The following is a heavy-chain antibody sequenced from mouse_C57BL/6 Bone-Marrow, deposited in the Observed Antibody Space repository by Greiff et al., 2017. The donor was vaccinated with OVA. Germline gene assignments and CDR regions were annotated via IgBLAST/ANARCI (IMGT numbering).Heavy chain of an antibody. CDR1: EYEFPSHD. V-gene: IGHV5-2*03. CDR2: INSDGGST. J-gene: IGHJ2*01. D-gene: IGHD2-13*01. Sequence: EVKLMESGGGLVQPGESLKLSCESNEYEFPSHDMSWVRKTPEKRLELVAAINSDGGSTYYPDTMERRFIISRDNTKKTLYLQMSSLKSEDTAMYYCARQRGLLFDYWGQGTTLTVSS. CDR3: ARQRGLLFDY.